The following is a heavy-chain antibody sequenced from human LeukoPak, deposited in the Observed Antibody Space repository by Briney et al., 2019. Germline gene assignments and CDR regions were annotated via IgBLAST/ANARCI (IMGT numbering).Heavy chain of an antibody. V-gene: IGHV3-30*02. CDR2: IRDDGSTR. Sequence: PGGSLRLSCAASGFTFSRYGLHWVRQAPGKGLEWVAFIRDDGSTRYYADSVKGRFTVSRDNPKNTLYLQMDSLRTEDTAVYYCAKVPHSWGLFDSWGQGTLVTVSS. CDR3: AKVPHSWGLFDS. D-gene: IGHD3-16*01. CDR1: GFTFSRYG. J-gene: IGHJ4*02.